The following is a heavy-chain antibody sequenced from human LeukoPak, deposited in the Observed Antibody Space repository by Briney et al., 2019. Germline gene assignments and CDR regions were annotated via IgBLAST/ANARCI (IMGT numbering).Heavy chain of an antibody. Sequence: SETLSLTCTVPGGSINISYWCRIRQPPGKGLEWIGYIDNTGSTNYNPSLKSRVTISIDTSKNQFSLKLNSATAADTAVYYCARLNGGPWGQGTLVTVSS. D-gene: IGHD2-8*01. J-gene: IGHJ5*02. CDR1: GGSINISY. V-gene: IGHV4-59*08. CDR2: IDNTGST. CDR3: ARLNGGP.